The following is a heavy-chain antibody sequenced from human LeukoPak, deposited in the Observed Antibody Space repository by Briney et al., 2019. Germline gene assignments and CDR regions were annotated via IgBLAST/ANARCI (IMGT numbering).Heavy chain of an antibody. J-gene: IGHJ4*02. CDR1: GFTFSSYA. D-gene: IGHD3-22*01. V-gene: IGHV3-23*01. CDR3: AKDRGSGYHYFDY. CDR2: ISTSGESA. Sequence: GGSLRLSCPVSGFTFSSYAMSWVRQAPGRGLEWVSVISTSGESAYYADSVKGRFTISRDNPKNTLYLQMNSPRAEDTAVYYCAKDRGSGYHYFDYWGQGTLVTVSS.